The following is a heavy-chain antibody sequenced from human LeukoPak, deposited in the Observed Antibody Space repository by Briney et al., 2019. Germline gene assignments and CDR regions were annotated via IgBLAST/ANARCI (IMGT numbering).Heavy chain of an antibody. CDR1: GFIFSGYY. J-gene: IGHJ4*02. D-gene: IGHD3/OR15-3a*01. CDR2: ISGSGNDV. CDR3: GTHAGRTGSDD. Sequence: GGSLRLSCATSGFIFSGYYMSWIRQAPGKGLEWVSYISGSGNDVSYADSVKGRFTISRDNAKGSLYLQMNSLRAADTAVYYCGTHAGRTGSDDWGQGTLVTVSS. V-gene: IGHV3-11*01.